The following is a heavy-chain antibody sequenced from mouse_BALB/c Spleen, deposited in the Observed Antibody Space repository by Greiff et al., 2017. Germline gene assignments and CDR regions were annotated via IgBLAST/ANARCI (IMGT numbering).Heavy chain of an antibody. D-gene: IGHD2-4*01. CDR2: ISSGGST. CDR1: GFTFSSYA. V-gene: IGHV5-6-5*01. J-gene: IGHJ4*01. CDR3: ARGLYDYDNYYAMDY. Sequence: EVMLVESGGGLVKPGGSLKLSCAASGFTFSSYAMSWVRQTPEKRLEWVASISSGGSTYYPDSVKGRFTISRDNARNILYLQMSSLRSEDTAMYYCARGLYDYDNYYAMDYWGQGTSVTVSS.